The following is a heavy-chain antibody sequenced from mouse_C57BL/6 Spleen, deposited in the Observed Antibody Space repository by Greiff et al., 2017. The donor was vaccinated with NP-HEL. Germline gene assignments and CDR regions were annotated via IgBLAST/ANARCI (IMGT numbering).Heavy chain of an antibody. CDR3: ARGAYDGYYVFAY. J-gene: IGHJ3*01. CDR2: IFRGGGYT. D-gene: IGHD2-3*01. Sequence: DVLLLESGADLVKPGGSVKLSCAASGFTFTSYGMSWVSQTPDNSLEWVATIFRGGGYTYYPEKFKGKFTFTADTSYNTPYLQLSSLTTEDTAMYYCARGAYDGYYVFAYRGQGTPVT. V-gene: IGHV5-6*01. CDR1: GFTFTSYG.